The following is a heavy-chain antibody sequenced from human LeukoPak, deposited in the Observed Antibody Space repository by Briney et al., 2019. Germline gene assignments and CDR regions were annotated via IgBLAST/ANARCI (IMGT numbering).Heavy chain of an antibody. CDR3: GRDVPAYGDYLGGDQ. CDR2: ITSTGSPI. Sequence: SGGSLRLSCVAAGFTFNDYYMSWIRQAPGKGLEWVSTITSTGSPIYYADSVKGRFTLSRDNAKNSLYLQMNSLRAEDTAVYYCGRDVPAYGDYLGGDQWGQGTLVTVSS. CDR1: GFTFNDYY. D-gene: IGHD4-17*01. V-gene: IGHV3-11*01. J-gene: IGHJ4*02.